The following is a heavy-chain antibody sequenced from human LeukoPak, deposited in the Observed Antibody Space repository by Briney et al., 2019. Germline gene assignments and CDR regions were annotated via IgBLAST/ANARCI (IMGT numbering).Heavy chain of an antibody. J-gene: IGHJ4*02. D-gene: IGHD3-22*01. CDR1: GFTFSSYA. V-gene: IGHV3-9*01. CDR3: AKDADSSGYDD. CDR2: ISWNSGSI. Sequence: GGSLRLSCAASGFTFSSYAMSWVRQAPGKGLEWVSGISWNSGSIGYADSVKGRFTISRDNAKNSLYLQMNSLRAEDTALYYCAKDADSSGYDDWGQGTLVTVSS.